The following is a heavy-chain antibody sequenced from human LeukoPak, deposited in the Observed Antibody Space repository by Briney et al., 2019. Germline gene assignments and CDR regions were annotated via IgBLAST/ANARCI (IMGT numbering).Heavy chain of an antibody. D-gene: IGHD4/OR15-4a*01. Sequence: SGGSLRLSCAASGFTFSSYAMSWVRQAPGKGLEWVSAISGSGGSTYYADSVKGRFTISRDNSKNTLYPQMNSLRAEDTAVYYCAKSVGSWDYGYFDYWGQGTLVTVSS. J-gene: IGHJ4*02. CDR1: GFTFSSYA. CDR3: AKSVGSWDYGYFDY. CDR2: ISGSGGST. V-gene: IGHV3-23*01.